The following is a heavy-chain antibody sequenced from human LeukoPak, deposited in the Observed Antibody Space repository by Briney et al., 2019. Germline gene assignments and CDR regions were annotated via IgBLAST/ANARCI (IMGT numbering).Heavy chain of an antibody. CDR2: ISYSGST. CDR3: ARDDYGDYFDY. V-gene: IGHV4-59*08. Sequence: PSDTLTLTCTASGCSISSHYWSWIRQPPVQGLAWIGYISYSGSTNYNPSLKSRVNISVDTSKNQFSLKLSSVTAADTAVYYCARDDYGDYFDYWGQGTLVTVSS. J-gene: IGHJ4*02. D-gene: IGHD4-17*01. CDR1: GCSISSHY.